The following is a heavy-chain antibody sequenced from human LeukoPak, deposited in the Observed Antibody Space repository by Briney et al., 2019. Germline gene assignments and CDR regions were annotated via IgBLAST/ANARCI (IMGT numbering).Heavy chain of an antibody. CDR1: GYTFTGYY. D-gene: IGHD5-24*01. CDR2: INPNSGGT. Sequence: ASVKVSCKASGYTFTGYYMHWVRQAPGQGLEWMGWINPNSGGTNYAQKFQGRVTMTRDTSISTAYMELSRLRSDGTAVYYCAIKSVEMATIPGFYFDYWGQGTLVTVSS. CDR3: AIKSVEMATIPGFYFDY. J-gene: IGHJ4*02. V-gene: IGHV1-2*02.